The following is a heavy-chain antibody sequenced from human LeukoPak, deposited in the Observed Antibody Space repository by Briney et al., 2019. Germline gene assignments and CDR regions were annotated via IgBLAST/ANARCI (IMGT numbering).Heavy chain of an antibody. D-gene: IGHD6-13*01. CDR2: IYSGDSDT. Sequence: GESLKISCKGSGYSFTSYWIGWVRQMPGEGVEGMGIIYSGDSDTRYSTSFQGQVTISADKSISTAYLQWSSLKAADTAMYYCACVPSSRDAFDIWGQGTMVTVSS. CDR1: GYSFTSYW. V-gene: IGHV5-51*01. J-gene: IGHJ3*02. CDR3: ACVPSSRDAFDI.